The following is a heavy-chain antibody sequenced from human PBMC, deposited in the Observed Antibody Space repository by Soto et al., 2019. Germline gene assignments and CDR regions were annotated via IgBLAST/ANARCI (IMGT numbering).Heavy chain of an antibody. J-gene: IGHJ4*02. CDR1: GFTFSSYA. V-gene: IGHV3-23*01. D-gene: IGHD3-22*01. Sequence: GGSLRLSCAASGFTFSSYAMSWVRQAPGKGLEWVSAISGSGGSTYYADSVKGRFTISRDNSKNTLYLQMNSLRAEDTAVYYCAKDVAYDQGGDSSGYIAYWGQGTLVTVSS. CDR3: AKDVAYDQGGDSSGYIAY. CDR2: ISGSGGST.